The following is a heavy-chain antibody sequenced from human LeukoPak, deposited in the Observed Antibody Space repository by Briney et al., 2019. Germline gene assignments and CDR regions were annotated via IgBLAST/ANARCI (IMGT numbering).Heavy chain of an antibody. J-gene: IGHJ4*02. V-gene: IGHV3-21*01. Sequence: GGSLRLSCAASGFTFSSYSMNWVRQAPGKGLEWVSSISSSSSYIYYADSVKGRFTISRDNAKNSLYLQMNSLRAEDTAVYYCAKDTSVLIHYFDYWGQGTLVTVSS. CDR2: ISSSSSYI. CDR1: GFTFSSYS. D-gene: IGHD4/OR15-4a*01. CDR3: AKDTSVLIHYFDY.